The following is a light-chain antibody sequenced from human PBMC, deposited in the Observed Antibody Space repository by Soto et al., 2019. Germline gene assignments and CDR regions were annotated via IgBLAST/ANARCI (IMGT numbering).Light chain of an antibody. Sequence: ENVLTQSPGTLSLSPGERATLSCRASQSVSRDNLGWYQQKPGQAPRLLIYGASRRATGIPDRFSGSGSGTDFTLTISSLQPEDFAVYYCQQRSNWPRTFGQGTKVDIK. CDR3: QQRSNWPRT. CDR2: GAS. V-gene: IGKV3D-20*02. CDR1: QSVSRDN. J-gene: IGKJ1*01.